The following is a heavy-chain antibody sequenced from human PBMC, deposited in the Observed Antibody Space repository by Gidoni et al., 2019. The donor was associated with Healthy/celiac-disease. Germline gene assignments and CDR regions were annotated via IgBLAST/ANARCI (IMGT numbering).Heavy chain of an antibody. CDR2: IYSGGST. Sequence: GKGLEWVSVIYSGGSTYYADSVKGRFTISRDNSKNTLYLQMNSLRAEDTAVYYCARGLRYYYYGMDVWGQGTTVTVSS. D-gene: IGHD5-12*01. V-gene: IGHV3-53*01. CDR3: ARGLRYYYYGMDV. J-gene: IGHJ6*02.